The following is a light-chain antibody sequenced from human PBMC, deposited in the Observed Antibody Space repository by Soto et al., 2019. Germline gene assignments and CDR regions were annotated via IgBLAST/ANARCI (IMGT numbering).Light chain of an antibody. V-gene: IGLV3-21*02. J-gene: IGLJ1*01. CDR3: HVWDSSSEHYV. CDR1: DIGGKS. Sequence: SSVVTQPPSLSVAPGQTATITCEGNDIGGKSVHWYQQKPGQAPAVVIYDNNDRPSGIPERFSGFNSGDMATLTISWVEAGDGADYYCHVWDSSSEHYVFGTGTKLTVL. CDR2: DNN.